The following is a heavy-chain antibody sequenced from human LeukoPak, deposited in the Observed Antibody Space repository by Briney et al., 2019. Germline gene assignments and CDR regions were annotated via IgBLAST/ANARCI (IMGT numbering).Heavy chain of an antibody. D-gene: IGHD6-6*01. J-gene: IGHJ5*01. CDR2: TYYRSKWTN. Sequence: SQTLSLSCAVSGDSVSSNRASWNWIRQSPSGGLEWLGRTYYRSKWTNDYADSVKSRITISPDPAKNEFSLQLNAVPPEDTAVYYCARDPDSSYEWGPFDSWRQGTLVTVSS. CDR1: GDSVSSNRAS. V-gene: IGHV6-1*01. CDR3: ARDPDSSYEWGPFDS.